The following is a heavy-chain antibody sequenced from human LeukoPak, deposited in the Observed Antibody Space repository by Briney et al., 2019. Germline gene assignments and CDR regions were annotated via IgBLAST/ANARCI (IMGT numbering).Heavy chain of an antibody. CDR2: INTDGSST. CDR1: GFTFSNNY. D-gene: IGHD3-16*01. J-gene: IGHJ4*02. Sequence: GGSLRLSCAASGFTFSNNYMHWVRQAPGKGLVWVSRINTDGSSTNYADSVKGRFTISRDNAKNTLYLQMNSLRAQDTAVYYCARGYSYAHDDWGQGTLVTVSS. V-gene: IGHV3-74*01. CDR3: ARGYSYAHDD.